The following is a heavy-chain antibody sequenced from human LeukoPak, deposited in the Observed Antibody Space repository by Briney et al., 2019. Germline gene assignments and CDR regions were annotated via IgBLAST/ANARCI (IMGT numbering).Heavy chain of an antibody. D-gene: IGHD2-15*01. J-gene: IGHJ4*02. CDR1: GGSISSGGYS. CDR3: ARGRGYCSGGSCYVDY. V-gene: IGHV4-30-2*01. CDR2: IYHSGST. Sequence: SETLSLTCAVSGGSISSGGYSWSWIRQPPGKGLEWIGYIYHSGSTYYNPSLKSLVTISVDRSKTQFSLKLSSVTAADTAVYYCARGRGYCSGGSCYVDYWGQGTLVTVSS.